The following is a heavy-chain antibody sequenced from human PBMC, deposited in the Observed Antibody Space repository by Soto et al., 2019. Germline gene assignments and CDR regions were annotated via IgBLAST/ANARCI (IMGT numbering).Heavy chain of an antibody. CDR2: IYTSGST. J-gene: IGHJ5*02. D-gene: IGHD3-3*01. Sequence: SETLSLTCTVSGGSISSYYWSWIRQPAGKGLEWIGRIYTSGSTNYNPSLKSRVTMSVDTSKNQFSRKLSSVTAADTAVYYCARDRKPPYYDFWSGFNWFDPWGQGTLVTVSS. CDR1: GGSISSYY. CDR3: ARDRKPPYYDFWSGFNWFDP. V-gene: IGHV4-4*07.